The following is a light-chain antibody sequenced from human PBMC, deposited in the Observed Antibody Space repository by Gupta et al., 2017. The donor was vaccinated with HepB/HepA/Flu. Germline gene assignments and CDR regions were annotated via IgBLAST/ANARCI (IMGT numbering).Light chain of an antibody. CDR3: HQCDSSPLT. CDR1: QRISGDY. J-gene: IGKJ4*01. Sequence: EIVLTQSPRTLSLSPGERATFSCRASQRISGDYLAWYQQKPGQAPRLLIFWTSSRATGIPARFSGRGSGTDFTLTISSLEPEDFAMYYCHQCDSSPLTFGGGTKVEVK. CDR2: WTS. V-gene: IGKV3-20*01.